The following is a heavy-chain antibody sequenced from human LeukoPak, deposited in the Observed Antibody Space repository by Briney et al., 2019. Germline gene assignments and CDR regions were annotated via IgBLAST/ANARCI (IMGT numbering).Heavy chain of an antibody. V-gene: IGHV3-43*02. CDR2: ISGDGGST. CDR1: GFTFDDYA. J-gene: IGHJ4*02. Sequence: GGSLRLSRAASGFTFDDYAMHWVRQAPGKGREWVSLISGDGGSTYYADSVKGRFTISRDKSKNSLYLQMNSLSAEDTALYYCAIDLLVISAPGFGYWGQGTLVTVSS. D-gene: IGHD3-22*01. CDR3: AIDLLVISAPGFGY.